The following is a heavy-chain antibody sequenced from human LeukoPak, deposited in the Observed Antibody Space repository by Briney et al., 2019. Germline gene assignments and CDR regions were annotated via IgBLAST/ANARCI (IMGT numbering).Heavy chain of an antibody. V-gene: IGHV4-39*01. CDR3: ARQTGGYMDV. CDR2: IYTSGTI. D-gene: IGHD3-10*01. Sequence: PSETLSLTCTVSGGSISSSSYYWVWMRQRPGKGRVGMVYIYTSGTINYNPSLNSRVTISLDTSTNPFSLKLSSVTAADTAVYYCARQTGGYMDVWGKGTTLTVSS. J-gene: IGHJ6*03. CDR1: GGSISSSSYY.